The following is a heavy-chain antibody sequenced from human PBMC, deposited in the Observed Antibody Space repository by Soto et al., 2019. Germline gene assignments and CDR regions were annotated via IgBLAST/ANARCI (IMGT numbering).Heavy chain of an antibody. D-gene: IGHD3-3*01. CDR3: AKFPRGNYEPT. J-gene: IGHJ5*02. V-gene: IGHV3-30*18. CDR1: GFPFRNYG. CDR2: LSYDGSEK. Sequence: QAQLVESGGGVVQPGRSLRLSCVVSGFPFRNYGMHWVRQAPGKGLEWVAVLSYDGSEKDYAASVKGRFTISRDNFKNTLYLQMNSLRTDDTALYYCAKFPRGNYEPTWGQGTLVTVSS.